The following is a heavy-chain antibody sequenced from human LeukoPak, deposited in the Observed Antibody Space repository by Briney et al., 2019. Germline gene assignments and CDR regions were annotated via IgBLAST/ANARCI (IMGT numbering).Heavy chain of an antibody. Sequence: PGGSLRLSCAASGFTFSSYSMNWVRQAPGKGLEWVSSISSSSSYIYYADSVKGRFTISRDNSKNTLYLQMNSLRAEDTAVYYCAKVKLRFLEWLLGDIDYWGQGTLVTVSS. J-gene: IGHJ4*02. CDR2: ISSSSSYI. D-gene: IGHD3-3*01. V-gene: IGHV3-21*04. CDR1: GFTFSSYS. CDR3: AKVKLRFLEWLLGDIDY.